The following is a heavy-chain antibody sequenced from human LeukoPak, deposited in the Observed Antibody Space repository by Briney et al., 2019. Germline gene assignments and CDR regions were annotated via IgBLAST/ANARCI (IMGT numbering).Heavy chain of an antibody. CDR3: ARWGHQRGPNAFDI. CDR1: GGSISSYY. Sequence: SETLSLTSTVSGGSISSYYWSWIRQPPGKGVEWIGYIYYSGSTNYNPSLKSRVTISVDTSKNQFSLKLSSVTAADTAVYYCARWGHQRGPNAFDIWGQGTMVTVSS. CDR2: IYYSGST. D-gene: IGHD7-27*01. J-gene: IGHJ3*02. V-gene: IGHV4-59*01.